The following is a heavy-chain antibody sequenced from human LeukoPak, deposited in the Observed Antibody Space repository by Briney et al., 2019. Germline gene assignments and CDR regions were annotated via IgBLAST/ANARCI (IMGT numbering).Heavy chain of an antibody. Sequence: GGSLRLSCAASGFTFSSYSMHWVRQAPGKGLEWVAVISYDGSNKYYADSVKGRFTISRDNSKNTLYLQMNSLRAEDTAVYYCARDARIRLWFWFDPWGQGTLVTVSS. CDR3: ARDARIRLWFWFDP. V-gene: IGHV3-30*04. J-gene: IGHJ5*02. D-gene: IGHD5-18*01. CDR2: ISYDGSNK. CDR1: GFTFSSYS.